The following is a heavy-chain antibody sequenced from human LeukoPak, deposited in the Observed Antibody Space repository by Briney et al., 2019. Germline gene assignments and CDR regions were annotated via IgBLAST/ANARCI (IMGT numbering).Heavy chain of an antibody. Sequence: SETLSLTCTVSGGSISSSNYYWGWIRQPPGTGLDWIGSVSYSGNTYYSPSLKSRVTISVDTSENQFSLKLTSVTAADTAVYYCARLGKVATSRTIDPWGQGTLVTVSS. J-gene: IGHJ5*02. CDR1: GGSISSSNYY. CDR2: VSYSGNT. D-gene: IGHD2-15*01. V-gene: IGHV4-39*01. CDR3: ARLGKVATSRTIDP.